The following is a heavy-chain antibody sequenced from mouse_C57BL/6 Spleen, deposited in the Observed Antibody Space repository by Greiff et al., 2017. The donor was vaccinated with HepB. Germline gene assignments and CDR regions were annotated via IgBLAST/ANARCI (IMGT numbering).Heavy chain of an antibody. CDR3: TRDHYYGSSFGFAY. CDR2: ISSGGDYI. Sequence: EVMLVESGEGLVKPGGSLKLSCAASGFTFSSYAMSWVRQTPEKRLEWVAYISSGGDYIYYADTVKGRFTISRDNARNTLYLQMSSLKSEDTAMYYCTRDHYYGSSFGFAYWGQGTLVTVSA. J-gene: IGHJ3*01. CDR1: GFTFSSYA. D-gene: IGHD1-1*01. V-gene: IGHV5-9-1*02.